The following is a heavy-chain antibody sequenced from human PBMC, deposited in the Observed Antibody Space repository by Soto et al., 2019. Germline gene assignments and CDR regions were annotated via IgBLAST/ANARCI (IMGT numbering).Heavy chain of an antibody. CDR3: ASHTGSSPEGRYYYGMDV. CDR1: GGTFSSYA. V-gene: IGHV1-69*12. J-gene: IGHJ6*02. CDR2: IIPIFGTA. D-gene: IGHD1-26*01. Sequence: QVQLVQSGAEVKKPGSSVKVSCKASGGTFSSYAISWVRQAPGQGLEWMGGIIPIFGTADYAQTFQGRVTITADESTSTAYMDLSSLRSEDTAVYYCASHTGSSPEGRYYYGMDVWGQGTTVTVSS.